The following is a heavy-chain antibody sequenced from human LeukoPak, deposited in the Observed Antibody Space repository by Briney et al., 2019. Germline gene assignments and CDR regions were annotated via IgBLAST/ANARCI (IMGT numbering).Heavy chain of an antibody. Sequence: TSETLSLTCAVYGGSFSGCYWSWIRQPPGKGLEWIGEINHSGSTNYNPSLKSRVTISVDTSKNQFSLKLSSVTAADTAVYYCARGHSAIAARPGWFDPWGQGTLVTVSS. CDR2: INHSGST. V-gene: IGHV4-34*01. CDR1: GGSFSGCY. J-gene: IGHJ5*02. D-gene: IGHD6-6*01. CDR3: ARGHSAIAARPGWFDP.